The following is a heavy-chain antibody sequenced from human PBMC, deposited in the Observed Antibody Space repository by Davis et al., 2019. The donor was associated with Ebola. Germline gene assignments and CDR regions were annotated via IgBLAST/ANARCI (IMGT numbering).Heavy chain of an antibody. V-gene: IGHV3-9*01. CDR1: GFTFDDYA. J-gene: IGHJ6*04. CDR2: ISWISGSI. D-gene: IGHD3-3*01. CDR3: AKSGLSFGVVKYHYGMDV. Sequence: GGSLRLSCAASGFTFDDYAMHWVRQAPGKGLEWVSGISWISGSIGYADSVKGRFTISRDNSKKTLYLQMNSLRAEDTAVYYCAKSGLSFGVVKYHYGMDVWGKGTTVTVSS.